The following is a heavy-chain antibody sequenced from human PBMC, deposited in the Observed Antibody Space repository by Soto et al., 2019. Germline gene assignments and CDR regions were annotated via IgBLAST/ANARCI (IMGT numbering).Heavy chain of an antibody. D-gene: IGHD5-18*01. J-gene: IGHJ5*02. CDR2: IYHTGYT. CDR3: ARGGNSYGWADWFDP. CDR1: GGSISSGGNY. V-gene: IGHV4-31*01. Sequence: QVQLQESGPGLVRPSQTLSLTCIVSGGSISSGGNYWSWMRQHPGKGLEWIGYIYHTGYTYYNPSLKSLVAMSVDTSPDHFFLKLNSVTAADTAVYYCARGGNSYGWADWFDPWGQGTLVTVSS.